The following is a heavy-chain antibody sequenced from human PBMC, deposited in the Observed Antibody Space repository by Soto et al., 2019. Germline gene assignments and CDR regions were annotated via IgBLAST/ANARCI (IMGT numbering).Heavy chain of an antibody. V-gene: IGHV3-7*04. D-gene: IGHD6-19*01. CDR3: ARGSSGWGYFFDC. CDR2: IKKDGSEK. Sequence: EVQLVESGGGLVQPGGSLRLSCAASGFTFSSYWMTWVRQAPGKGLEWVANIKKDGSEKYYVDSVKVRFTISRDNAKNSLYLDLNSLRVEDTAVYYCARGSSGWGYFFDCWGQGTLVTVSS. J-gene: IGHJ4*02. CDR1: GFTFSSYW.